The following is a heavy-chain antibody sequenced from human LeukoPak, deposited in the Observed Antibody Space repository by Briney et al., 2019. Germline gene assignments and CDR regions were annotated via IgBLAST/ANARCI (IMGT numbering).Heavy chain of an antibody. J-gene: IGHJ4*02. CDR1: GFTFSSYA. V-gene: IGHV3-23*01. Sequence: PGGSLRLSCAASGFTFSSYAMSWVRQAPGKGLEWVSGISGSGDSTYYADSVKGRFTISRDNAKNTLYVQMNSLRAEDTAVYYCARETSQDYFDSWGQGTLVTVSS. CDR2: ISGSGDST. CDR3: ARETSQDYFDS.